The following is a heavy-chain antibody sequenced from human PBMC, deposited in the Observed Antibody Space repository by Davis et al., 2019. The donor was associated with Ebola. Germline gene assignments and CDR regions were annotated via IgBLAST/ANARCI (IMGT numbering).Heavy chain of an antibody. CDR1: GFTFSSYA. CDR2: ISGSGGST. Sequence: PGGSLRLSCAASGFTFSSYAMSWVRQAPGKGLEWVSAISGSGGSTYYADSVKGRFTISRDNSKNTLYLQMNSLRAEDTAVYYCAKHPPGYDFWSGPHYGVWGQGTTVTVSS. D-gene: IGHD3-3*01. CDR3: AKHPPGYDFWSGPHYGV. V-gene: IGHV3-23*01. J-gene: IGHJ6*02.